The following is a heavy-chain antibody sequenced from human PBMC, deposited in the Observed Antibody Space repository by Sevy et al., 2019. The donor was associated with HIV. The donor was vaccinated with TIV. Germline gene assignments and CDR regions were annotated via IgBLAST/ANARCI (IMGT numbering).Heavy chain of an antibody. J-gene: IGHJ3*02. CDR3: AKVQYYYDSSGYSFCAFDI. D-gene: IGHD3-22*01. CDR2: ISGSGGST. CDR1: GFTFSSYA. V-gene: IGHV3-23*01. Sequence: GGSLRLSCAASGFTFSSYAMSWVRQAPGKGLEWVSAISGSGGSTYYEDSVKGRFTISRDNSKNTLYLQMNSLRAEDTAVYYCAKVQYYYDSSGYSFCAFDIWGQGTMVTVSS.